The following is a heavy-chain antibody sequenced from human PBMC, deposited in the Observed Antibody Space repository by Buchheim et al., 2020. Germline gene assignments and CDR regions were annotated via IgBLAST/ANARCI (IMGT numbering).Heavy chain of an antibody. Sequence: EVQLVESGGGLVKPGGSLRLSCAASGFTFSSYSMNWVRQAPGKGLEWVSSISSSSSYIYYADSVKGRFAISRDNAKNSLYLQMTSLSAEDTAVYYWARFHYGTGSYYPEYHEYYGMDVWGQGTT. CDR3: ARFHYGTGSYYPEYHEYYGMDV. D-gene: IGHD3-10*01. CDR1: GFTFSSYS. J-gene: IGHJ6*02. V-gene: IGHV3-21*01. CDR2: ISSSSSYI.